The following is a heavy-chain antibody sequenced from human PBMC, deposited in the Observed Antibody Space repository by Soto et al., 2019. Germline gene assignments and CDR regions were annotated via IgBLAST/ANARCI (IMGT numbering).Heavy chain of an antibody. CDR1: GFTSSTSW. J-gene: IGHJ4*02. CDR2: TNQDGREK. CDR3: TRDSI. Sequence: EVQLVESGGGLVQHGGSLRLSCAGSGFTSSTSWMSWVRQTPGKGLEWVANTNQDGREKNYVDSVKGRFTISRDNAKNSLLLQMNSLRAEDTAVYFCTRDSIWGQGTLVTVSS. V-gene: IGHV3-7*01.